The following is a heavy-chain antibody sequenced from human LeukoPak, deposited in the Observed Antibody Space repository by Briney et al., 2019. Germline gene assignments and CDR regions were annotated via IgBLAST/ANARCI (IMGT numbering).Heavy chain of an antibody. D-gene: IGHD3-3*01. CDR2: IYTSGST. V-gene: IGHV4-61*02. CDR1: GGSISSGSYY. Sequence: SETLSLTCTVCGGSISSGSYYWSWIRQPAGKGLEWIGRIYTSGSTNYNPSLKSRVTISVDTSKNQFSLKLSSVTAADTAVYYCARDVGDRRTFWSSYLNWFDPWGQGTLVTVSS. J-gene: IGHJ5*02. CDR3: ARDVGDRRTFWSSYLNWFDP.